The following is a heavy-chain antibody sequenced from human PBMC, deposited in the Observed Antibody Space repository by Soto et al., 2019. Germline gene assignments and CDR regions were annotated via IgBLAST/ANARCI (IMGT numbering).Heavy chain of an antibody. V-gene: IGHV4-59*01. J-gene: IGHJ5*02. D-gene: IGHD2-2*01. CDR3: ARLTPRIPAAAGWFDP. Sequence: QVQLQESGPGLVKPSETLSLTCTVSGGSINNYYWSWIRQPPGKGLECIGYIYYSGSTNYNPSLTSRVTISQDTSNHQFSLKLSSVTAADTAVYFCARLTPRIPAAAGWFDPWGQGTLVTVSS. CDR1: GGSINNYY. CDR2: IYYSGST.